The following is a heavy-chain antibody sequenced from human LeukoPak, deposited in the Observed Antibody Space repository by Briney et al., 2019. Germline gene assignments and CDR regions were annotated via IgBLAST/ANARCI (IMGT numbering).Heavy chain of an antibody. J-gene: IGHJ4*02. Sequence: PSETLSLTCTVSDDSLKNSDYYWCWIRQPPGQGLQWVGSIFYSGGTYYNPSLKSRVTISVDTSKNQFSLKLSSVTAADTAVYYCARAPPGYSGYDLPYFDYWGQGTLVTVSS. D-gene: IGHD5-12*01. CDR1: DDSLKNSDYY. V-gene: IGHV4-39*07. CDR3: ARAPPGYSGYDLPYFDY. CDR2: IFYSGGT.